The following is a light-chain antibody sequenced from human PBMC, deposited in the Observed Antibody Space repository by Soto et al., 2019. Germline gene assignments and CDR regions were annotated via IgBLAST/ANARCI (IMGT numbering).Light chain of an antibody. CDR2: KAS. V-gene: IGKV1-5*03. Sequence: DIQMTQSPSTLSASVGDRVTITCRASQSISTWLAWYQQKPGKAPKVLIYKASRLESGVPSRFSGSGSGTEFTLTISSLQPDDFATYYCQQYNSYSPLFGPGTKWIS. CDR1: QSISTW. CDR3: QQYNSYSPL. J-gene: IGKJ3*01.